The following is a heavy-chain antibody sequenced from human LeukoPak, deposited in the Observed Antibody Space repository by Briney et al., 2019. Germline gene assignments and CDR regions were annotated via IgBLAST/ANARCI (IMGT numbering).Heavy chain of an antibody. Sequence: GGSLRLSCAASGFTFSSYAMSWVRQAPGKGLEWVSAISGSGGSTYYADSVKGRFTISRDNAKNSLYLQMNSLRAEDTAVYYCASNMVRGVINFDYWGQGTLVTVSS. CDR3: ASNMVRGVINFDY. CDR2: ISGSGGST. V-gene: IGHV3-23*01. J-gene: IGHJ4*02. CDR1: GFTFSSYA. D-gene: IGHD3-10*01.